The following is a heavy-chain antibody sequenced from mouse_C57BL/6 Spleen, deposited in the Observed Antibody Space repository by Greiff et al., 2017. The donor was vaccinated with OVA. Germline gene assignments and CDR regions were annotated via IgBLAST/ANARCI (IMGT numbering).Heavy chain of an antibody. J-gene: IGHJ4*01. V-gene: IGHV5-6*01. CDR3: ARQYDYDAMDY. CDR2: ISSGGSYT. Sequence: EVKLMESVGDLVKPGGSLKLSCAASGFTFSSYGMSWVRQTPDKRLEWVATISSGGSYTYYPASVKGRFTIYRDHAKNTLYLQMSSLKSEDTAMYYCARQYDYDAMDYWGQGTSVTVSS. CDR1: GFTFSSYG.